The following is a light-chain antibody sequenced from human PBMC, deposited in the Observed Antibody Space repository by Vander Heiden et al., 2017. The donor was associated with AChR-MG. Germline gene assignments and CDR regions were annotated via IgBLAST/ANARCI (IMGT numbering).Light chain of an antibody. V-gene: IGLV3-1*01. CDR1: KLGDKY. Sequence: SSQLTQPPSVSVSPGQTASITCSGNKLGDKYGSWYQQKPGQSPVLVIYQDTKRPSGIPVRFSGSNSGNTATLTISGTQAMDEADYYCQAWDSSTAVFGGGTKLTVL. CDR3: QAWDSSTAV. CDR2: QDT. J-gene: IGLJ2*01.